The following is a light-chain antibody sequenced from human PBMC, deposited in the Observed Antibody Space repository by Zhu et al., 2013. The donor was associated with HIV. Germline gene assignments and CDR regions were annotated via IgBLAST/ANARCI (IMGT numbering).Light chain of an antibody. CDR3: QQYDNWPPLT. J-gene: IGKJ4*01. CDR1: QSISTN. Sequence: IVMTQSPVTLPVSPGDRATLSCRASQSISTNLAWYQQRPGQAPRLLISGASTRATGIPARFTGNGSGTEFTLTISSLQSEDFAIYFCQQYDNWPPLTFGGGTKVEI. V-gene: IGKV3-15*01. CDR2: GAS.